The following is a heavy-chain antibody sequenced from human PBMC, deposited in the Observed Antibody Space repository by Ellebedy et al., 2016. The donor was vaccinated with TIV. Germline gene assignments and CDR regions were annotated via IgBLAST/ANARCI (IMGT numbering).Heavy chain of an antibody. CDR1: GYTFTGYY. D-gene: IGHD3-22*01. CDR2: INPNSGGT. J-gene: IGHJ3*02. V-gene: IGHV1-2*02. Sequence: ASVKVSCXASGYTFTGYYMHWVRQAPGQGLEWMGWINPNSGGTNYAQKFQGRVTMTRDTSISTAYMELSRLRSDDTAVYYCARDREGTMIVVVPNLAFDIWGQGTMVTVSS. CDR3: ARDREGTMIVVVPNLAFDI.